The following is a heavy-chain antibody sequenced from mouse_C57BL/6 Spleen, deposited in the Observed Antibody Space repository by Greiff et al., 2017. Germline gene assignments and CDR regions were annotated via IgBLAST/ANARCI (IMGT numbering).Heavy chain of an antibody. CDR1: GYTFTSYW. CDR2: INPSNGGP. D-gene: IGHD2-1*01. CDR3: ARYGNYRDY. J-gene: IGHJ2*01. V-gene: IGHV1-53*01. Sequence: QVQLQQPGTELVKPGASVKLSCKASGYTFTSYWMHWVKQRPGQGLEWIGNINPSNGGPNYNEKFTNKATLTADKSSSTAYMQLSSLTSEDAAFYYCARYGNYRDYWGQGTTLTVSS.